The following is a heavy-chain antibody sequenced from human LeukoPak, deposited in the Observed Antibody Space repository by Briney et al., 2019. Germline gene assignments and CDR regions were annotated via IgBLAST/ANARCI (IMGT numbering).Heavy chain of an antibody. Sequence: GGSLRLSCVASEFTFSNYALSWVRQAPGKGLEWVSTISGSGITTYYADSVKGRFTISRDNSKNTVYLQMSSLRVEDTAVYYCAKGGGDVLTGLIDYWGQGTLVTVSS. CDR2: ISGSGITT. J-gene: IGHJ4*02. CDR1: EFTFSNYA. V-gene: IGHV3-23*01. D-gene: IGHD3-9*01. CDR3: AKGGGDVLTGLIDY.